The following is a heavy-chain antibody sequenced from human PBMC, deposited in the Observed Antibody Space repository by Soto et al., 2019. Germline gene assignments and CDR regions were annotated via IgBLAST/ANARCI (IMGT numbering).Heavy chain of an antibody. J-gene: IGHJ5*02. CDR3: TRYRWFDA. D-gene: IGHD3-16*02. V-gene: IGHV3-48*03. CDR1: GFTFINYE. Sequence: PWGSLRLSCAASGFTFINYEISWVRHAPLKGLEWISYISSRGTVKYHADSVKGRFTISRDNAKNSLYLQMNSLRAEDTAVYYCTRYRWFDAWGQGTLVTVSS. CDR2: ISSRGTVK.